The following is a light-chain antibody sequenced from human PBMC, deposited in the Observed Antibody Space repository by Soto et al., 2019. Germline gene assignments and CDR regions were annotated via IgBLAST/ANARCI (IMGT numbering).Light chain of an antibody. CDR3: SAXXXXSTVL. CDR2: EVR. J-gene: IGLJ2*01. Sequence: QSALTQPASVSGVRGQSITMSCTGTSNDVGAYNYVSWYQQHPGKAPKLMIYEVRNRPSGVSNRFSGSKSGTTAFLTISGLQAEDEADYYCSAXXXXSTVLFGGGTKLTVL. CDR1: SNDVGAYNY. V-gene: IGLV2-14*01.